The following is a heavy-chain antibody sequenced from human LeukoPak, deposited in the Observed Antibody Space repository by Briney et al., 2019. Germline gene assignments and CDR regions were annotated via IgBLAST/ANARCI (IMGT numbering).Heavy chain of an antibody. CDR1: GFPFSSYS. D-gene: IGHD3-3*01. CDR2: ISSSSSYI. CDR3: ASHREWLLPSYYFDY. J-gene: IGHJ4*02. V-gene: IGHV3-21*01. Sequence: PGGSLRLSCAASGFPFSSYSMNWVRQAPGKGLEWVSSISSSSSYIYYADSVKGRFTISRDNAKNSLYLQMNSLRAEDTAVYYCASHREWLLPSYYFDYWGQGTLVTVSS.